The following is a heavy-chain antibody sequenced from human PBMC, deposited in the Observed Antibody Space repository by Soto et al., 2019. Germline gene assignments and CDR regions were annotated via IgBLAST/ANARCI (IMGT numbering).Heavy chain of an antibody. D-gene: IGHD6-19*01. J-gene: IGHJ6*02. CDR1: GFTFSSYA. Sequence: GGSLRLSCAASGFTFSSYAMHWVRQAPGKGLEWVAVISYDGSNKYYADSVKGRFTISRDNSKNTLYLQMNSLRAEDTAVYYCARDLQQWPPGVIMDVWGQGTTVTVSS. CDR2: ISYDGSNK. V-gene: IGHV3-30-3*01. CDR3: ARDLQQWPPGVIMDV.